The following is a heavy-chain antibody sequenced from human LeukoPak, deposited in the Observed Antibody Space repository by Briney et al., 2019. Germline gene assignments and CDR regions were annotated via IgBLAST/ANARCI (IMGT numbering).Heavy chain of an antibody. V-gene: IGHV1-18*01. CDR3: ARDYGKTWNDDNWFDP. D-gene: IGHD1-1*01. CDR1: GYSFTSYG. J-gene: IGHJ5*02. Sequence: ASVKVSCKASGYSFTSYGISWVRQAPGQGLEWMGWISAYNGNASFAQRLQGRLTMTTDSSTSTAYMELRSLRSDDTAVYYCARDYGKTWNDDNWFDPWGQGTLVTVSS. CDR2: ISAYNGNA.